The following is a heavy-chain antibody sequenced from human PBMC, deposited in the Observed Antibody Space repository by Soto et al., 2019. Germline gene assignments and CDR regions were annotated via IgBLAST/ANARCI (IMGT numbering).Heavy chain of an antibody. CDR3: ARRGSGNYYDY. D-gene: IGHD1-26*01. CDR2: GGST. Sequence: EVQLLESGGGLVQPGGSLRLSCAASGFTFSSYAMSGGSTYYADSVKGRFTISRDNSKNTLYLQMNSLRAEDTAVYYCARRGSGNYYDYWGQGTLVTVSS. J-gene: IGHJ4*02. CDR1: GFTFSSYA. V-gene: IGHV3-23*01.